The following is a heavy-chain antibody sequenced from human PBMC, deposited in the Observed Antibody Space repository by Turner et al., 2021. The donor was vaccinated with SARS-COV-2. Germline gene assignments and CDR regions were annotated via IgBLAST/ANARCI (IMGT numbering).Heavy chain of an antibody. CDR1: GFNFSSYG. V-gene: IGHV3-33*01. CDR3: ARDGSGYYDSSGYFDY. D-gene: IGHD3-22*01. Sequence: QVQLVESGGGVVQPGTSLRLSCAPSGFNFSSYGMDWVRQAPGKGLEWVAVIWYDGSKKYYADSVKGRFTISRDKSKNTLYLQMNSLRAEDTAVYYCARDGSGYYDSSGYFDYWGQGTLVTVSS. J-gene: IGHJ4*02. CDR2: IWYDGSKK.